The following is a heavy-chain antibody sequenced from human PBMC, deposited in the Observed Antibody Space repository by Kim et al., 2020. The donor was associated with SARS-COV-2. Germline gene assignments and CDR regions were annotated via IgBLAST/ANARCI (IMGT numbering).Heavy chain of an antibody. CDR1: GFTFSSYC. D-gene: IGHD2-15*01. Sequence: GGSLRLSCAASGFTFSSYCMNWLRQAPGKGLEWVADFNRDGSGKYYLDSVRGRFTISRDNADNTLYLQMNSLRAEDTAMYYCARGGGIGPRAGLDFWGQG. CDR2: FNRDGSGK. J-gene: IGHJ4*02. V-gene: IGHV3-7*03. CDR3: ARGGGIGPRAGLDF.